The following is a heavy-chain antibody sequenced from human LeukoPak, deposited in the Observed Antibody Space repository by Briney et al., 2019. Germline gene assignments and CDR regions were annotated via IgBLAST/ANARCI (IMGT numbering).Heavy chain of an antibody. Sequence: ASVKVSCKASGYTFTSYDINWVRQATGQGLEWMGWMNPNSGNTGYAQKFQGRVTMTRNTSISTAYMGLSSLRSEDTAVYYCARRLAPVVVTASFDYWGQGTLVTVSS. CDR2: MNPNSGNT. CDR1: GYTFTSYD. CDR3: ARRLAPVVVTASFDY. D-gene: IGHD2-21*02. J-gene: IGHJ4*02. V-gene: IGHV1-8*01.